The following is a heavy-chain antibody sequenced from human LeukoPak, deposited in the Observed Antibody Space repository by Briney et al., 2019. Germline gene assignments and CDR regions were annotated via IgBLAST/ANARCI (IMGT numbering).Heavy chain of an antibody. J-gene: IGHJ4*02. Sequence: GGSLRLSCVTSTFTFNTYGMLWVRQAPGKGLEWVATISSDGRNEHYADSVLGRFTISRDNSKNTLYLRMDNLRAEDTAVYYCSKDGTPKFDYWGQGTLVTVSS. CDR3: SKDGTPKFDY. V-gene: IGHV3-30*18. CDR2: ISSDGRNE. CDR1: TFTFNTYG. D-gene: IGHD1-26*01.